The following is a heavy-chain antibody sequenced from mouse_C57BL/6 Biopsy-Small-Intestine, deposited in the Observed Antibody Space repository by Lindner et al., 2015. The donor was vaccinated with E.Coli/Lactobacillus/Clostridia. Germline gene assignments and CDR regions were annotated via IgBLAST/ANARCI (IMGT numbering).Heavy chain of an antibody. V-gene: IGHV1-63*01. D-gene: IGHD2-3*01. CDR3: ARSGDGYYVKFDY. CDR2: IYPGGGYT. J-gene: IGHJ2*01. Sequence: VQLQESGAELVRPGTSVKMSCKASGYTFTNYWIGWAKQRPGYGLEWIGDIYPGGGYTNYNEKFKGKATLTADKSSSTAYMQFSSLTSEDSAIYYCARSGDGYYVKFDYWGQGTTLTVSS. CDR1: GYTFTNYW.